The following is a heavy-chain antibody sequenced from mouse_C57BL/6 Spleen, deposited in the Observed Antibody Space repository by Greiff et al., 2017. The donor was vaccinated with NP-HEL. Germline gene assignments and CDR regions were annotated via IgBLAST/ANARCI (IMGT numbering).Heavy chain of an antibody. V-gene: IGHV1-7*01. J-gene: IGHJ2*01. CDR1: GYTFTSYW. D-gene: IGHD2-5*01. Sequence: VQLQQSGAELAKPGASVKLSCKASGYTFTSYWMHWVNQRPGKGLEWIGYINPSSGYTKYNQKFKDKATLTADKSSSTAYMQLSSLTYEDSAVYYCARGVYYSNYRTFDFDYWGQGTTLTVSS. CDR2: INPSSGYT. CDR3: ARGVYYSNYRTFDFDY.